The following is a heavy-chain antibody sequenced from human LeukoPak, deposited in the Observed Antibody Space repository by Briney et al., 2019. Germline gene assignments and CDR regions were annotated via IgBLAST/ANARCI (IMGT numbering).Heavy chain of an antibody. J-gene: IGHJ4*02. Sequence: GGTLRLSCAASGFTFSSYGMSWVRQAPGKGLEWVSAISGSGGSTYYADSVKGRFTISRDNSKNTLYLQMNSLRAEDTAVYYCARATLDYVWGSYRYTNGPFDYWGQGTLVTVSS. CDR2: ISGSGGST. V-gene: IGHV3-23*01. CDR1: GFTFSSYG. CDR3: ARATLDYVWGSYRYTNGPFDY. D-gene: IGHD3-16*02.